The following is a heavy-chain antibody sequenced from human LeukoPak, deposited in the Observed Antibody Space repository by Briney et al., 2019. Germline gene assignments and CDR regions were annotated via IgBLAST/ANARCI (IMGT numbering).Heavy chain of an antibody. CDR1: GGSFSGYY. D-gene: IGHD2-15*01. V-gene: IGHV4-34*01. CDR3: ARLGYCSGGSCYYYYYYIDV. J-gene: IGHJ6*03. Sequence: SETLSLTCAVYGGSFSGYYWSWIRQPPGKGLEWIGEINHSGSTNYNPSLKSRVTISVDTSKNQFSLKLSSVTAADTAVYYCARLGYCSGGSCYYYYYYIDVWGKGTTVTISS. CDR2: INHSGST.